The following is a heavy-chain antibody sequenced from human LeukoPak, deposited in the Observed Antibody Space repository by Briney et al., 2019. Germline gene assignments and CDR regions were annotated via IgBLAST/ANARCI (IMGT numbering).Heavy chain of an antibody. CDR3: ARDRAEGMFGELLYTFDY. Sequence: ASVKVSCKASGYTFTSYYMHWVRQAPGRGLEWMGIINPSGGSTSYAQKFQGRVTMTRDTSTSTVYMELSSLRSEDTAVYYCARDRAEGMFGELLYTFDYWGQGTLVTVSS. J-gene: IGHJ4*02. V-gene: IGHV1-46*01. CDR1: GYTFTSYY. D-gene: IGHD3-10*02. CDR2: INPSGGST.